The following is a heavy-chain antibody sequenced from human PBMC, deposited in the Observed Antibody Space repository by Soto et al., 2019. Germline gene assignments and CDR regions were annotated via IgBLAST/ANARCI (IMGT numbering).Heavy chain of an antibody. Sequence: PGESLKISCKGSGYSFTSYWIGWVRQMPGKGLEWMGIIYPGDSDTRYSPSFQGQVTISADKSISTAYLQWSSLKASDTAMYYCARHGSSGYYFNWLDPWGQGNLVTVSS. D-gene: IGHD3-22*01. CDR1: GYSFTSYW. CDR3: ARHGSSGYYFNWLDP. V-gene: IGHV5-51*01. CDR2: IYPGDSDT. J-gene: IGHJ5*02.